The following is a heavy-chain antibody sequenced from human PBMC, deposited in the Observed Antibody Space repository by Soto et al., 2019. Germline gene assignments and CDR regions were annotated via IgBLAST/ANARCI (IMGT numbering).Heavy chain of an antibody. D-gene: IGHD3-22*01. V-gene: IGHV3-9*01. Sequence: PGGSLRLSCAASGFTLDDYAMHWVRQAPGKGLEWVSGISWNSGSIGYADSVKGRFTISRDNAKNSLYLQMNSLRAEDTALYYCAKDMGSYDSSGYPDYFDYWGQGTLVTVSS. CDR3: AKDMGSYDSSGYPDYFDY. CDR2: ISWNSGSI. CDR1: GFTLDDYA. J-gene: IGHJ4*02.